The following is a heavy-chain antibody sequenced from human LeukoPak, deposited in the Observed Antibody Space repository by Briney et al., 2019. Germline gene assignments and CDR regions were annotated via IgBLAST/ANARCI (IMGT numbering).Heavy chain of an antibody. V-gene: IGHV4-34*01. CDR2: MNPSGST. CDR3: ARGRQDVTMIVVVMTAVSYYLDV. CDR1: GGSFSGYY. J-gene: IGHJ6*03. Sequence: SETLSLTCAVYGGSFSGYYWTWIRQTPGKGLEWIGEMNPSGSTNYNPSLKSRVAISVDTSKNQFSLKLSSVTAADTAVYYCARGRQDVTMIVVVMTAVSYYLDVWGKGTTVTVSS. D-gene: IGHD3-22*01.